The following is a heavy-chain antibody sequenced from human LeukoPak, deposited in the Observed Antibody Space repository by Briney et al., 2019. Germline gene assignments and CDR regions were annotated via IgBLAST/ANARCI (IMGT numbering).Heavy chain of an antibody. Sequence: SETLSLTCAVYGGSFSGYYWSWIRQPPGKGLEWIGEINHSGSTNYNPSLKSRVTISVDTSKNQFPLKLSSVTAADTAVYYCARYRVRSRFDYWGQGTLVTVSS. CDR2: INHSGST. J-gene: IGHJ4*02. CDR3: ARYRVRSRFDY. D-gene: IGHD3-10*01. CDR1: GGSFSGYY. V-gene: IGHV4-34*01.